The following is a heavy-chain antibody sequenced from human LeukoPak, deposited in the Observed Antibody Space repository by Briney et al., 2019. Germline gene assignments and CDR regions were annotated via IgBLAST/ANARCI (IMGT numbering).Heavy chain of an antibody. V-gene: IGHV1-46*01. D-gene: IGHD1-1*01. Sequence: VKVSCKASGFTFSSYYMQWVRQAPGQGLEWMGIINPSDGSTKYAQKFQGRVTMTGDTSTNTVYMELSSLRSEDTALYYCARDGLQTRYNWDDEGRKNWLDPWGQGTLVTVSS. CDR1: GFTFSSYY. CDR2: INPSDGST. CDR3: ARDGLQTRYNWDDEGRKNWLDP. J-gene: IGHJ5*02.